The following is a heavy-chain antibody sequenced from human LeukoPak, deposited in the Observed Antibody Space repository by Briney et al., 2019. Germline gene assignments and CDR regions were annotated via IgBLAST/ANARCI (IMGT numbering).Heavy chain of an antibody. CDR1: GFPYGSTS. J-gene: IGHJ4*02. CDR2: IQRDGTSP. Sequence: GGSLRLSCTASGFPYGSTSMHWVRQAPGKGLEWVSGIQRDGTSPTYADSVKGRFIISRDNAKGSVYPQMNILRAEDTAVYYCSRGHYGPDYWGQGTLVTVSS. CDR3: SRGHYGPDY. D-gene: IGHD3-16*01. V-gene: IGHV3-74*01.